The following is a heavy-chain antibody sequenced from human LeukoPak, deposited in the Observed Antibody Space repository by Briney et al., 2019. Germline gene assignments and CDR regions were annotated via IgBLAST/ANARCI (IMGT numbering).Heavy chain of an antibody. V-gene: IGHV3-48*03. CDR2: ISSSGSTI. CDR1: GFTFSSYE. D-gene: IGHD6-6*01. Sequence: GGSLRLSCAASGFTFSSYEMNWVRQAPGKGLEWVSYISSSGSTIYYADSVKGRFTISRDNAKNSPYLQMNSLRAEDTAVYYCARLGSSSRGRDFDYWGQGTLVTVSS. CDR3: ARLGSSSRGRDFDY. J-gene: IGHJ4*02.